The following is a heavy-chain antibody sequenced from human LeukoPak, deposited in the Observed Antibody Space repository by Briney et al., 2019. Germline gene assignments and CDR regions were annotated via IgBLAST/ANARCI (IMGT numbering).Heavy chain of an antibody. V-gene: IGHV4-34*01. CDR1: GGSFSGYY. Sequence: SETLSLTCAVYGGSFSGYYWSWIRQPPGKGLEWIGYIYHSGSTYYNPSLKSRVTISVDRSKNQFSLKLSSVTAADTAVYYCARGPVGYYDSSGPRFDYWGQGTLVTVSS. CDR2: IYHSGST. D-gene: IGHD3-22*01. J-gene: IGHJ4*02. CDR3: ARGPVGYYDSSGPRFDY.